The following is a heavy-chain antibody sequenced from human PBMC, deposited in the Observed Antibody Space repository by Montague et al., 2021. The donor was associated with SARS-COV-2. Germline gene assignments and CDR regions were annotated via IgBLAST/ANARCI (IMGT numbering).Heavy chain of an antibody. CDR2: IFYNGST. J-gene: IGHJ5*01. Sequence: SETLSLTCTVSFSSISTYYWSWIRQPPGKGLEWIGFIFYNGSTKYNPSLKRRVSISLDTSKNQFSLKLSSVTAADTAVYHCARQDAWAYCGDECYRGWFDSWGQGTLVTVSS. CDR1: FSSISTYY. V-gene: IGHV4-59*01. D-gene: IGHD2-21*01. CDR3: ARQDAWAYCGDECYRGWFDS.